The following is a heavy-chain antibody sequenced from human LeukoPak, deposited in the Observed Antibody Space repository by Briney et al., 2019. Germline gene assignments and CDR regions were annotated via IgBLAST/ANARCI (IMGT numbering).Heavy chain of an antibody. Sequence: PGGSLRLSCAASGFTFSSYAMHWVRQAPGKGLEWVAVIWYDGSNKYYADSVNGRFTVSRDNSKNTLYMKMNSLRAEDTAVYYCARGSAPLAEYFQHWGQGTLVTVSS. D-gene: IGHD1-26*01. CDR3: ARGSAPLAEYFQH. CDR1: GFTFSSYA. V-gene: IGHV3-33*08. J-gene: IGHJ1*01. CDR2: IWYDGSNK.